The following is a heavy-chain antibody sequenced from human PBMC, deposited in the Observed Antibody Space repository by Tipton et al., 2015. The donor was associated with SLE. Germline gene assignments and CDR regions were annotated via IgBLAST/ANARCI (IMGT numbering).Heavy chain of an antibody. Sequence: SGFTFSSYGMSWVRQAPGKGLEWVSAISGSGGSTYYADSVKGRFTISRDNSKNTLYLQMNSLRAEDTAVYYCARDFPHGGIDFDYWGQGTLVTVSS. CDR1: GFTFSSYG. D-gene: IGHD4-23*01. CDR2: ISGSGGST. CDR3: ARDFPHGGIDFDY. J-gene: IGHJ4*02. V-gene: IGHV3-23*01.